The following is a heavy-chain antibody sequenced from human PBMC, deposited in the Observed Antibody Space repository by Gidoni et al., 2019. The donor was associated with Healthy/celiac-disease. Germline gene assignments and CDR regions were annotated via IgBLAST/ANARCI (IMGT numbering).Heavy chain of an antibody. CDR1: GFTFSSYA. D-gene: IGHD5-18*01. CDR3: AKDRRAPQLWLARALFDY. J-gene: IGHJ4*02. CDR2: ISGSGGST. V-gene: IGHV3-23*01. Sequence: EVKLLESGGGLVQPGGSLRLSCAASGFTFSSYAMSGVRQAPGKGLEWVSAISGSGGSTYYADSVKGRFTISRDNSKNTLYLQMNSLRAEDTAVYYCAKDRRAPQLWLARALFDYWGQGTLVTVSS.